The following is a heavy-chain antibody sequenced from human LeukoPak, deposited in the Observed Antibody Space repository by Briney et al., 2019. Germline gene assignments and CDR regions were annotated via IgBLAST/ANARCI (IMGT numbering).Heavy chain of an antibody. D-gene: IGHD3-10*01. V-gene: IGHV1-46*01. J-gene: IGHJ3*02. Sequence: ASVKVSCTASGYTFTSYYMHWVRQTPGQGLEWMGIINPSGGSTSYAQKFQGRVTMTRDTSTSTVYMELSSLRSEDTAVYYCARGPYGSGSYAGKHAFDIWGQGTMVTVSS. CDR1: GYTFTSYY. CDR3: ARGPYGSGSYAGKHAFDI. CDR2: INPSGGST.